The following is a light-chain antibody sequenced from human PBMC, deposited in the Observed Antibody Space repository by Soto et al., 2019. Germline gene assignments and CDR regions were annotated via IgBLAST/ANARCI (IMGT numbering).Light chain of an antibody. CDR2: DAS. CDR3: QQRSIWPRT. Sequence: EIVLTQSPATLSLSPGERATLSCRASQSVSGYLAWYQQKPGQTPRLLIYDASNRATGIAARFSGSGSGTDLTLTISRLEPEDVGVYYCQQRSIWPRTFGGGTKVEIK. CDR1: QSVSGY. J-gene: IGKJ4*01. V-gene: IGKV3-11*01.